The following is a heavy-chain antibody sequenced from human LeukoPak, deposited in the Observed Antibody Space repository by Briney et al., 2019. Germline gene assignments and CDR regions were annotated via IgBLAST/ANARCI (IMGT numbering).Heavy chain of an antibody. J-gene: IGHJ6*03. Sequence: SETLSLTCAVYGGSFSGYYWSWIRQPPGKGLEWIGEINHSGSTNYNPSLKSRVTISVDTSKNQFSLKLSSVTAADTAVYYCARGRTAYSSTSWKPNYYYYYYMDVWGKGTTVTVSS. CDR1: GGSFSGYY. V-gene: IGHV4-34*01. CDR3: ARGRTAYSSTSWKPNYYYYYYMDV. CDR2: INHSGST. D-gene: IGHD2-2*01.